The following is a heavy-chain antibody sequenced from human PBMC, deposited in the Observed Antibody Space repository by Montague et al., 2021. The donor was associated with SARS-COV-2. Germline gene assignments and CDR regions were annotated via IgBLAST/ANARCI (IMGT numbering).Heavy chain of an antibody. CDR1: GSIFSSYE. Sequence: SLRLSFAASGSIFSSYEMNWVRQAPGKGLEWISYISSSGGGSTKHYTDSVKGRFTISRDNAKNSLYLQMNSLRVEDTAIYYCASDRDWDDWCGMDVWGQGTTVTVSS. J-gene: IGHJ6*02. D-gene: IGHD2-21*01. V-gene: IGHV3-48*03. CDR2: ISSSGGGSTK. CDR3: ASDRDWDDWCGMDV.